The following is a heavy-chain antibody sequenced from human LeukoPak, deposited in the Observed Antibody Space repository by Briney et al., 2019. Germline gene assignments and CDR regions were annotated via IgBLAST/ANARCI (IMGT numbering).Heavy chain of an antibody. V-gene: IGHV3-9*01. J-gene: IGHJ4*02. CDR1: GFTFSSYS. CDR2: ISWNSGSI. D-gene: IGHD6-13*01. CDR3: AKGTQSIAAADLFDY. Sequence: GGSLRLSCAGSGFTFSSYSMNWVRQAPGKGLEWVSGISWNSGSIGYADSVKGRFTISRDNAKNSLYLQMNSLRAEDTALYYCAKGTQSIAAADLFDYWGQGTLVTVSS.